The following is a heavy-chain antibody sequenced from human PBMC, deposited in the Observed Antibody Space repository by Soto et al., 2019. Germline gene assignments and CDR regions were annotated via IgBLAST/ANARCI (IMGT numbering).Heavy chain of an antibody. CDR1: GFTFSSYG. CDR2: IWYDGSNK. J-gene: IGHJ3*02. D-gene: IGHD5-12*01. CDR3: AKDLRALRYAFDI. V-gene: IGHV3-33*06. Sequence: PGGALRLSCAASGFTFSSYGMHWVRQAPGKRLERVAVIWYDGSNKYYADSVKGQFTISRDNSKNTLYLQMNSLRAEDTAVYYCAKDLRALRYAFDIWGQGTMVTVSS.